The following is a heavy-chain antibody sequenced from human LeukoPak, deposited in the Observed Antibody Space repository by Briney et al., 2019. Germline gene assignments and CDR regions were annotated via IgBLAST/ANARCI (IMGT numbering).Heavy chain of an antibody. Sequence: GGSLRLSCAASGFTFSSYGMHWVRQAPGKGLEWVSSISSSSSYIYYADSVKGRFTISRDNAKNSLYLQMNSLRAEDTAVYYCARVGIVVVPAAMGEYYYYYYYMDVWGKGTTVTVSS. CDR1: GFTFSSYG. D-gene: IGHD2-2*03. J-gene: IGHJ6*03. CDR2: ISSSSSYI. CDR3: ARVGIVVVPAAMGEYYYYYYYMDV. V-gene: IGHV3-21*01.